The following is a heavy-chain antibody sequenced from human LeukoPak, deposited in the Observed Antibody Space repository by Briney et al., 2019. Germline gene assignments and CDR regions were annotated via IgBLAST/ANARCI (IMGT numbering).Heavy chain of an antibody. CDR3: ARSAGKWLVYIDP. J-gene: IGHJ5*02. D-gene: IGHD6-19*01. V-gene: IGHV4-4*02. CDR1: GVSISSSNW. Sequence: SGTLSLTCTVSGVSISSSNWWSWVRQPPGKGLECIGEINHSGSTNYNPSLKSRVTIAVDTSKNQFSLKLTSVTAADTAVYYCARSAGKWLVYIDPWGQGTLVTVSS. CDR2: INHSGST.